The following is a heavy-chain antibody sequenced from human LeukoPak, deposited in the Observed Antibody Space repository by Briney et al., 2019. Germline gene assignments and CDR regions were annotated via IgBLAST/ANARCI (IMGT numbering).Heavy chain of an antibody. D-gene: IGHD3-9*01. CDR3: AVIPVLTDAFDI. V-gene: IGHV3-30*03. CDR1: GFTFSSYG. CDR2: ISYDGSNK. Sequence: GGSLRLSCAASGFTFSSYGMHWVRQAPGKGLEWVAVISYDGSNKYYADSVKDRFTISRDNSKNTLYLQMNSLRAEDTAVYYCAVIPVLTDAFDIWGQGTMVTVSS. J-gene: IGHJ3*02.